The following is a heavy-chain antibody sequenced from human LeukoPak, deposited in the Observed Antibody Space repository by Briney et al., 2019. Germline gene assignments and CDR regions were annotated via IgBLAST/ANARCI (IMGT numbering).Heavy chain of an antibody. J-gene: IGHJ4*02. Sequence: GRSLRLSCAASGFTFSSYGMHWVRQAPGKGLEWVAVISYDGSNKYYADSVKGRFTISRDNSKNTLYLQMNSLRAEDTAVYYCAKELGITMIVVVPSPFDYWGQGTLVTVSS. CDR2: ISYDGSNK. D-gene: IGHD3-22*01. V-gene: IGHV3-30*18. CDR3: AKELGITMIVVVPSPFDY. CDR1: GFTFSSYG.